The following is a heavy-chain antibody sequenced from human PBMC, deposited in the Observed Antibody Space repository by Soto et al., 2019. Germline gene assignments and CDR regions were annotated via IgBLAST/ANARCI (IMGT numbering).Heavy chain of an antibody. CDR3: ATSYGSGYRAFDY. V-gene: IGHV1-69*02. Sequence: QVQLVQSGAELKKPGSSVKVSCKASGDTFSFYTINWVRQAPGLGLEWMGRVNPILSMSNYAQKFQGRVTMTADKSPSTAYMELRSLRSEDTAFYYCATSYGSGYRAFDYWGQGALVTVSS. CDR1: GDTFSFYT. D-gene: IGHD3-10*01. CDR2: VNPILSMS. J-gene: IGHJ4*02.